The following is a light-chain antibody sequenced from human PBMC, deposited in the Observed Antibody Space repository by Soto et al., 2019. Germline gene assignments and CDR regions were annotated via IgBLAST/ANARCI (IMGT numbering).Light chain of an antibody. V-gene: IGKV3-15*01. CDR3: QQYNNWPRT. Sequence: DIVLTQSPATLSVSPGERATLSCRASHSVASNLAWYQQKPGRAPRLLIYATSTRATDIPARFSGSGSGTEFTLTITSLQSEDFAVYYCQQYNNWPRTFGQGTKVEI. J-gene: IGKJ1*01. CDR1: HSVASN. CDR2: ATS.